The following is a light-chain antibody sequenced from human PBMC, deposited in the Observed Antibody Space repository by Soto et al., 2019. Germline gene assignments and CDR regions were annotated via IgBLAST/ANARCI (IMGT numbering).Light chain of an antibody. CDR3: CLYTASYSV. CDR1: SSDVGGFDF. CDR2: DVS. Sequence: QSALTQPRSVSGSPGQSVAISCTATSSDVGGFDFVSWYQQHPGKAPKLVIDDVSKRPSGVPDRFSGSRSGDTASLTISGLQAEDEADYYCCLYTASYSVFGGGTKVTVL. J-gene: IGLJ3*02. V-gene: IGLV2-11*01.